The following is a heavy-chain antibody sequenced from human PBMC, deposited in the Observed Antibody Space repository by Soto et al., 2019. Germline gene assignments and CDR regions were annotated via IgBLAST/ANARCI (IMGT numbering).Heavy chain of an antibody. D-gene: IGHD2-15*01. CDR1: GFTFSSYA. CDR3: ATAVVTPLGSFDY. J-gene: IGHJ4*02. Sequence: GGSLRLSCTASGFTFSSYAMSWVRQAPGKGLAWVSAISDSGGGTYYADSVKGRFTISRDNSRNTLYLQMNTLRAEDTALYYCATAVVTPLGSFDYWGQGTLVTVSS. CDR2: ISDSGGGT. V-gene: IGHV3-23*01.